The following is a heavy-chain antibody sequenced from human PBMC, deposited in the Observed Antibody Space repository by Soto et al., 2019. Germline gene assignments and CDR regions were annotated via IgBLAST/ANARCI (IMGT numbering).Heavy chain of an antibody. CDR3: ARDQRYYDSTTYYYAYYSGLDV. Sequence: GGSLRLSCVASEFTLSTYWMHWVRHAPGKGLVWVSRINSDGSSTTYSDSVKGRFTISRDNAKNTLYLQMNSLRADDTAVYYCARDQRYYDSTTYYYAYYSGLDVWGQGTTVTVSS. D-gene: IGHD3-22*01. CDR1: EFTLSTYW. V-gene: IGHV3-74*03. CDR2: INSDGSST. J-gene: IGHJ6*02.